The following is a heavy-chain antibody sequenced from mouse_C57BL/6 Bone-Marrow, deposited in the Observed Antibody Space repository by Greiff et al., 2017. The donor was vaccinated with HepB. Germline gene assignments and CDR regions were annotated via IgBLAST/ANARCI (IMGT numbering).Heavy chain of an antibody. CDR2: IDPENGDT. Sequence: VHVKQSGAELVRPGASVKLSCTASGFNIKDDYMHWVKQRPEQGLEWIGWIDPENGDTEYASKVQGKATITADTSSNTAYLQLSSLTAEDTAVYYGTTPEYAMDYWGQGSTVTVSS. V-gene: IGHV14-4*01. CDR1: GFNIKDDY. J-gene: IGHJ4*01. CDR3: TTPEYAMDY.